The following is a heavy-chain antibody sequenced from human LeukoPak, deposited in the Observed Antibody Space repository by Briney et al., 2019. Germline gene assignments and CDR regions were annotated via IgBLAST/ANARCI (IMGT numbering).Heavy chain of an antibody. Sequence: GGSLRLSCAASGFTFSGYAMSWVRQAPGKGLEWVSAISGSGGSTYYADSVKGRFTLSRDNSKNTLYLQMTGLRAEDTAVYYCAKLYDILTNFDYWGQGTLVTVSS. D-gene: IGHD3-9*01. CDR3: AKLYDILTNFDY. J-gene: IGHJ4*02. V-gene: IGHV3-23*01. CDR2: ISGSGGST. CDR1: GFTFSGYA.